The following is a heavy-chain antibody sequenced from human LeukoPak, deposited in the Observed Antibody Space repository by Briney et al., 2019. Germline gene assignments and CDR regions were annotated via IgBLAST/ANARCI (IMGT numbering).Heavy chain of an antibody. Sequence: GGSLRLSCTASGFTFGDYAMSWFRQAPGKGLEWVANIKPDGGETFYVDSVKGRFTISRDNAKSSLYLQMNSLRAEDTAVYYCARDYNLGQGTLVTVSS. CDR3: ARDYN. CDR2: IKPDGGET. CDR1: GFTFGDYA. J-gene: IGHJ4*02. V-gene: IGHV3-7*01.